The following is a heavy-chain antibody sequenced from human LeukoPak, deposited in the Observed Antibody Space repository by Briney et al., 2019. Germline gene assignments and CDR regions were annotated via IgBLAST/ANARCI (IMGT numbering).Heavy chain of an antibody. V-gene: IGHV1-3*01. Sequence: GASVKVSCKASGYTFTSYAIHWERQAPGQRLEWMGWISAGNGNTKYSQNFQGRVTFISNTSATTAFMELSSLRSEDAAVYYCARDSGSGSNDYWGQGTLVTVSS. D-gene: IGHD1-26*01. CDR2: ISAGNGNT. CDR1: GYTFTSYA. CDR3: ARDSGSGSNDY. J-gene: IGHJ4*02.